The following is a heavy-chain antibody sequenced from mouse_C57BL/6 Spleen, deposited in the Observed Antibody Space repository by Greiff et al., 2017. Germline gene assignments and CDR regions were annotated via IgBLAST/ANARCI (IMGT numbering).Heavy chain of an antibody. Sequence: EVQLQHSGPELVKPGASVKMSCKASGYTFTDYNMHWVKQSHGKSLEWIGYINPTNGGTSYNQKFKGQATLTVNKSSSTAYLELRSRTSAYSAVYYCASGRLLRLNSMDYWGQGTSVTVA. CDR1: GYTFTDYN. CDR3: ASGRLLRLNSMDY. D-gene: IGHD2-3*01. CDR2: INPTNGGT. J-gene: IGHJ4*01. V-gene: IGHV1-22*01.